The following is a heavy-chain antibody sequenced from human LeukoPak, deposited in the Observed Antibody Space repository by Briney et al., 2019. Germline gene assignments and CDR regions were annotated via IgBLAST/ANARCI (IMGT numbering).Heavy chain of an antibody. D-gene: IGHD4/OR15-4a*01. CDR1: GGSISSGGFY. Sequence: SQTLSLTCSVSGGSISSGGFYWSWIRQPPGTGLEWVGNIYHSGSTSYNPSLKSRVTISVDRSKNHFSLKLSSVTAADTAVYYCARERNDGAKEIEDWYFDLWGRGTLVTVSS. J-gene: IGHJ2*01. CDR3: ARERNDGAKEIEDWYFDL. V-gene: IGHV4-30-2*01. CDR2: IYHSGST.